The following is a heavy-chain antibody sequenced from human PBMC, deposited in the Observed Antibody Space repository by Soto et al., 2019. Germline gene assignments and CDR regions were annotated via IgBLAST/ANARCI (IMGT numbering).Heavy chain of an antibody. CDR1: GGSISSYY. CDR3: AIRGDSSGWYYFDY. Sequence: QVQLQESGPGLVKPSETLSLTCTVSGGSISSYYWSWIRQPAGKGLEWIGRIYTSGSTNYNAYLRGRVTMSVDTSQNQFTLKLSSVTAADTAVYYGAIRGDSSGWYYFDYWGQGTLVTVSS. J-gene: IGHJ4*02. D-gene: IGHD6-19*01. V-gene: IGHV4-4*07. CDR2: IYTSGST.